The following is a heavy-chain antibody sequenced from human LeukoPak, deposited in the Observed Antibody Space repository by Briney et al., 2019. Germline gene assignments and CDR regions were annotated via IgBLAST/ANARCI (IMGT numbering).Heavy chain of an antibody. V-gene: IGHV1-69*05. D-gene: IGHD6-13*01. CDR1: GGTFSSYA. CDR3: ASIAAAGLSIYEYFQH. CDR2: IIPIFDTA. J-gene: IGHJ1*01. Sequence: SVKVSCKASGGTFSSYAISWVRQAPGQGLEWMGGIIPIFDTANYAQKFQGRVTITTDESTSTAYMELSSLRSEDTAVYYCASIAAAGLSIYEYFQHWGQGTLVTVSS.